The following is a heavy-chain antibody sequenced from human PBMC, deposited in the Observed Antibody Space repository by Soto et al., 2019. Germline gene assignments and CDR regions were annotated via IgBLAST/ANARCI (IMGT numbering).Heavy chain of an antibody. D-gene: IGHD2-2*01. CDR3: ARDLGRTAAGYYYYDAMDV. Sequence: PGGSLRLSCAASGFTFGDFWMNWVRQAPGKGLEWVANIKEDGSEKYFLDSVKGRLTISRDNAKNSLYLQINSLRAEDTGVYYCARDLGRTAAGYYYYDAMDVWGQGTTVTVSS. V-gene: IGHV3-7*01. J-gene: IGHJ6*02. CDR2: IKEDGSEK. CDR1: GFTFGDFW.